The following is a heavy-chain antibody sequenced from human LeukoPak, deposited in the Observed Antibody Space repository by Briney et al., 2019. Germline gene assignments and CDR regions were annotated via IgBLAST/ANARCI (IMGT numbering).Heavy chain of an antibody. CDR1: GASISSGGYF. D-gene: IGHD5-24*01. V-gene: IGHV4-31*03. Sequence: SETLSLTCTVSGASISSGGYFWSWIRQRPGTGLERIGYIFNSGSTHYSPSLKSRLIISLDTSKNQFSLKLTSVTAADTAVYYCARDRGPRYGMGVWGQGTTVTVSS. CDR2: IFNSGST. J-gene: IGHJ6*02. CDR3: ARDRGPRYGMGV.